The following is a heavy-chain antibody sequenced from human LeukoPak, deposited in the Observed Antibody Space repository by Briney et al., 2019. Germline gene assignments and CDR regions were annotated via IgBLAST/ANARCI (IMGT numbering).Heavy chain of an antibody. Sequence: SETLSLTCTVSGVSISSSSYYWGWIRQPPGKGLEWIVSIYYSGSTYYNPSLKSRVTISVDTSKNQFSLKLSSVTAADTAVYYCARETTMVRGVIIAGDFDYWGQGTLVTVSS. V-gene: IGHV4-39*02. D-gene: IGHD3-10*01. CDR2: IYYSGST. J-gene: IGHJ4*02. CDR3: ARETTMVRGVIIAGDFDY. CDR1: GVSISSSSYY.